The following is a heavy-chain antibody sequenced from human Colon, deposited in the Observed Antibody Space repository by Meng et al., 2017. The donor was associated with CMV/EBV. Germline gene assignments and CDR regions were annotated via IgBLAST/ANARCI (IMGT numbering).Heavy chain of an antibody. Sequence: SETLSLTCAVSGDSISRNLWWSWVRQPPGKGLEWIGEISYSGSTKYNPSLQSRVTISSDTTNNRFSLRLNSVTAADTGVYFCARSPGFWFLDHWGRGTLVTVSS. CDR2: ISYSGST. CDR3: ARSPGFWFLDH. D-gene: IGHD3-10*01. V-gene: IGHV4-4*02. CDR1: GDSISRNLW. J-gene: IGHJ4*02.